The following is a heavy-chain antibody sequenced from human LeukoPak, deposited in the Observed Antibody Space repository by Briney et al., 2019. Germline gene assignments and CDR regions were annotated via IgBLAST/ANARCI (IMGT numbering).Heavy chain of an antibody. CDR1: GFTFSSYW. J-gene: IGHJ5*02. V-gene: IGHV3-74*01. CDR2: INSDGSST. D-gene: IGHD4-23*01. CDR3: ARGLVYGGNSGWFDP. Sequence: GGSPRLSCAASGFTFSSYWMHWVRQAPGKGLVWVSRINSDGSSTSYADSVKGRFTISRDNAKNTLYLQMNSLRAEDTAVYYCARGLVYGGNSGWFDPWGQGTLVTVSS.